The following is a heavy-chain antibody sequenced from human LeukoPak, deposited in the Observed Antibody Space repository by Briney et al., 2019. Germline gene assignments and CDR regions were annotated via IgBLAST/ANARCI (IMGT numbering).Heavy chain of an antibody. J-gene: IGHJ4*02. D-gene: IGHD7-27*01. V-gene: IGHV3-9*01. CDR3: AKDGGLWVSAHWGDS. CDR2: ISWNSGSI. Sequence: GGSLRLSCAASGFTFDDYAMHWVRQAPGKGLEWVSGISWNSGSIGYADSVKGRFTISRDNAKNSLYLQMNSLRAEDTALYYCAKDGGLWVSAHWGDSWGRGTLVTVSS. CDR1: GFTFDDYA.